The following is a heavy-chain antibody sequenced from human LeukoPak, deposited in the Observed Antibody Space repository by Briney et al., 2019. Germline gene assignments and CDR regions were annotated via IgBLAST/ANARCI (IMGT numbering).Heavy chain of an antibody. Sequence: GGSLRLSCAVSGFNVSSNYLNWVRQAPGKGPERVSVIYSGGSTYYADSVKGRFTISRDNSKNTLYLQMNSLRAEDTAVYHCARVDSRTAQFDYWGQGTLVTVSS. CDR2: IYSGGST. V-gene: IGHV3-66*01. CDR1: GFNVSSNY. D-gene: IGHD6-13*01. CDR3: ARVDSRTAQFDY. J-gene: IGHJ4*02.